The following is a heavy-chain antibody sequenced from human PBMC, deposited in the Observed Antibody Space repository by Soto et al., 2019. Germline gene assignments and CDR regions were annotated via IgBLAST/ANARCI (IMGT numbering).Heavy chain of an antibody. CDR2: ISSTSNTR. J-gene: IGHJ3*02. Sequence: GGSLRLSCAASGFTFSIYNMNWVRQAPGKGLEWISYISSTSNTRYYADSVKGRFTISRDNAKNSLYLQMNSLRAEDTALYYCAKELVVVAASAFDIWGQGTMVTVSS. D-gene: IGHD2-15*01. V-gene: IGHV3-48*04. CDR3: AKELVVVAASAFDI. CDR1: GFTFSIYN.